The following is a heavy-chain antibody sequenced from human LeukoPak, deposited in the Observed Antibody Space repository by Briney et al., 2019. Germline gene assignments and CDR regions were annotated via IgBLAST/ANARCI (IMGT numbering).Heavy chain of an antibody. V-gene: IGHV4-38-2*02. J-gene: IGHJ4*02. CDR3: ARQGKWLRVFDY. D-gene: IGHD6-19*01. CDR2: IYSSGNT. CDR1: GYSINSGYF. Sequence: SETLSLTCTVSGYSINSGYFWGWIRQPPGKGLEWIGSIYSSGNTYYNASLKSRVTISVDTSKNQFSLKLTSVTAADTAVYYCARQGKWLRVFDYWGQGTLVTVSS.